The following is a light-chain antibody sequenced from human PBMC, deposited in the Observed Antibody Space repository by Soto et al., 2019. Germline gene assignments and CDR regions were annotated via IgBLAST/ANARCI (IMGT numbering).Light chain of an antibody. CDR3: QQYNKWPPYT. CDR2: GAS. CDR1: QSVSSN. J-gene: IGKJ2*01. V-gene: IGKV3-15*01. Sequence: EIVMTQSPANLSASPGERATLSCRASQSVSSNLAWYQQKPGQGPRLLIYGASTMATGIPARFSGSGSGTEFTLTISSLQSEDFAVYYCQQYNKWPPYTFGQGTKVEIK.